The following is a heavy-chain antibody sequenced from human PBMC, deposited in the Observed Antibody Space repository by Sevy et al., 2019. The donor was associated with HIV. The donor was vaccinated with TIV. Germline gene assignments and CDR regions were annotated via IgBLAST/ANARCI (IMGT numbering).Heavy chain of an antibody. V-gene: IGHV1-46*01. Sequence: ASVKVSCTASGYTFTNFLIHWVRQAPGQGLEWLGQIDPSGGTSIYAQRLRGRVTMTSDTSASTVYLELNSLISEDTAVYFCARGISGSDLFNWGPEHSFYYYGLDVWGQGTTVTVSS. CDR1: GYTFTNFL. J-gene: IGHJ6*02. CDR2: IDPSGGTS. D-gene: IGHD5-12*01. CDR3: ARGISGSDLFNWGPEHSFYYYGLDV.